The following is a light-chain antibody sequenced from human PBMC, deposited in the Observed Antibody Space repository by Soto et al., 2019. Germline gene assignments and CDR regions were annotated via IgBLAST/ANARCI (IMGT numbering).Light chain of an antibody. CDR1: QSVSSY. CDR3: QQRSNWPS. Sequence: EIVLTQSPATLSLSPGERATLSCRASQSVSSYLAWYQQKPGQAPRLLIYDASNRATGIPAMFSGSGSGTDFTITISSLEPEDFAVYYCQQRSNWPSFGGGTKVDIK. CDR2: DAS. V-gene: IGKV3-11*01. J-gene: IGKJ4*01.